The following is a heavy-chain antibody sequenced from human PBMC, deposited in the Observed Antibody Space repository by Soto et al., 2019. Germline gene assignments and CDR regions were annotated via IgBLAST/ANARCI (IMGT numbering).Heavy chain of an antibody. CDR2: INHSGST. D-gene: IGHD4-17*01. V-gene: IGHV4-34*01. CDR1: GGSFSGYY. Sequence: QVQLQQWGAGLLKPSETLSLTCAVYGGSFSGYYWSWIRQPPGKGLEWIGEINHSGSTNYNPSLKSRVTISVDTSKNQFSLKLSSVTAADTAVFYCARDVTTTARFDPWGQGTLVTVSS. J-gene: IGHJ5*02. CDR3: ARDVTTTARFDP.